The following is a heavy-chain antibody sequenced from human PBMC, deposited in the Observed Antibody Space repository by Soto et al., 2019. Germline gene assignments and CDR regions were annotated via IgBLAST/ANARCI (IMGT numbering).Heavy chain of an antibody. D-gene: IGHD2-8*01. J-gene: IGHJ6*02. V-gene: IGHV1-69*13. CDR1: GGTFSSYA. CDR2: IIPIFGTA. CDR3: ASGLYCSNGVCHYYYYGMDV. Sequence: SVKVSCKASGGTFSSYAISWVRQAPGQGLEWMGGIIPIFGTANYAQKFQGRVTITADESTSTAYMELSSLRSEDTAVYYCASGLYCSNGVCHYYYYGMDVWGQGTTVTVSS.